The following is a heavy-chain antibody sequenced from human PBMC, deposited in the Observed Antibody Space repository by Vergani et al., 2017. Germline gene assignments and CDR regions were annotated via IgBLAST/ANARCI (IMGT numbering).Heavy chain of an antibody. J-gene: IGHJ6*03. CDR1: GESFTSYH. CDR2: IDHTGRP. V-gene: IGHV4-34*01. CDR3: ARVNTETNGHLYYYYYMDV. D-gene: IGHD4-11*01. Sequence: QVQLQQWGGGLLKPSETLSLTCVVNGESFTSYHWTWIRQSPGEGLEWVGDIDHTGRPDYNPSLKSQLTMSVDKSRNQFSLTLNSVTATDTAIYFCARVNTETNGHLYYYYYMDVWGQGTEVTVS.